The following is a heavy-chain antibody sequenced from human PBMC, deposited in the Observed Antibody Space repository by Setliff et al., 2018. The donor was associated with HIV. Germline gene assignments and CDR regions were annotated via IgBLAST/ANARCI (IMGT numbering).Heavy chain of an antibody. J-gene: IGHJ3*02. V-gene: IGHV1-69*05. CDR1: GYTFTGYY. Sequence: SVKVSCKASGYTFTGYYMHWVRQAPGQGLEWMGGIIPIFGTTNYAQKFQGRVTITTDESTTTAYMELSSLRSEDTAVYYCASAGAWQRNALDIWGQGTMVTVSS. CDR2: IIPIFGTT. CDR3: ASAGAWQRNALDI. D-gene: IGHD5-12*01.